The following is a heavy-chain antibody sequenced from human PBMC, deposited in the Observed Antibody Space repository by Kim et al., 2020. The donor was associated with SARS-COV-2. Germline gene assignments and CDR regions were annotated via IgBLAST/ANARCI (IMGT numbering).Heavy chain of an antibody. D-gene: IGHD6-13*01. CDR2: ISYDGSNK. J-gene: IGHJ4*02. V-gene: IGHV3-30*18. CDR1: GFTFSSYG. CDR3: AKDIEGIIAAAGPADY. Sequence: GGSLRLSCAASGFTFSSYGMHWVRQAPGKGLEWVAVISYDGSNKYYADSVKGRFTISRDNSKNTLYLQMNSLRAEDTAVYYCAKDIEGIIAAAGPADYWGQGTLVTVSS.